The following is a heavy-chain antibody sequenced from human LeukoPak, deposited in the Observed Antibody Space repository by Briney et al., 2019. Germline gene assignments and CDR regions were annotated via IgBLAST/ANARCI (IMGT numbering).Heavy chain of an antibody. V-gene: IGHV3-21*01. CDR3: ARDGGYSGYEEGDAFDI. CDR2: ISSSSSYI. J-gene: IGHJ3*02. D-gene: IGHD5-12*01. CDR1: GFTFSSYA. Sequence: GGSLRLSCAASGFTFSSYAMSWVRQAPGKGLEWVSAISSSSSYIYYADSVKGRFTISRDNAKNSLYLQMNSLRAEDTAVYYCARDGGYSGYEEGDAFDIWGQGTMVTVSS.